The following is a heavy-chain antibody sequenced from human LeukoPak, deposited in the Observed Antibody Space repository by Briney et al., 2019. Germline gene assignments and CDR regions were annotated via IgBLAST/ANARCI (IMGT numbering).Heavy chain of an antibody. D-gene: IGHD5-12*01. Sequence: PGGSLRLSCAASVFTLNIYAMHCVRQARGKGLEWVSGLSWNGNSIHYADSVKGRFTISRDNAKSSLYLQMNSLRPEDLAFYYCVKDGYSSPTYFDSWGQGTLVTVSS. CDR2: LSWNGNSI. J-gene: IGHJ4*02. V-gene: IGHV3-9*03. CDR1: VFTLNIYA. CDR3: VKDGYSSPTYFDS.